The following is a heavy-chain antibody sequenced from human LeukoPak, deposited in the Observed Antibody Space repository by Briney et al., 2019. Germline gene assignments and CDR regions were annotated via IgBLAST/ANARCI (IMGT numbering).Heavy chain of an antibody. D-gene: IGHD3-10*01. J-gene: IGHJ4*02. V-gene: IGHV1-69*06. CDR3: ATPSEDYYGSGSYYPRFDY. CDR1: GGTFSSYA. CDR2: IIPIFGTA. Sequence: SVKVSCKASGGTFSSYAISWVRQAPGQGLEWMGGIIPIFGTANYAQKFQGRVTITADKSTSTAYMELSSLRSEDTAVYYCATPSEDYYGSGSYYPRFDYWGQGTLVTVSS.